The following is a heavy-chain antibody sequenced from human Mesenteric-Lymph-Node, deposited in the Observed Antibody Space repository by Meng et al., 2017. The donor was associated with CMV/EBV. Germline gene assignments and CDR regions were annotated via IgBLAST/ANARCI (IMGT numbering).Heavy chain of an antibody. J-gene: IGHJ5*02. Sequence: YYMNWVRQAPGQGLEWMGWINPNSGGTNYAQKFQGRVTMTRDTSISTAYMELSRLRSDDTAVYYCARVRGGNIVVVPAAIRRVWFDPWGQGTLVTVSS. CDR3: ARVRGGNIVVVPAAIRRVWFDP. CDR2: INPNSGGT. D-gene: IGHD2-2*02. CDR1: YY. V-gene: IGHV1-2*02.